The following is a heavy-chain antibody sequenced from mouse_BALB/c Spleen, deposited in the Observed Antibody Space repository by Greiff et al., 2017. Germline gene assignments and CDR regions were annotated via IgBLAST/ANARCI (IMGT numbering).Heavy chain of an antibody. D-gene: IGHD1-1*01. CDR1: GYTFTDYA. J-gene: IGHJ2*01. Sequence: VKLVESGAELVRPGVSVKISCKGSGYTFTDYAMHWVKQSHAKSLEWIGVISTYYGDASYNQKFKGKATMTVDKSSSTAYMELARLTSEDSAIYYCARGGLSSFDYWGQGTTLTVSS. CDR2: ISTYYGDA. V-gene: IGHV1S137*01. CDR3: ARGGLSSFDY.